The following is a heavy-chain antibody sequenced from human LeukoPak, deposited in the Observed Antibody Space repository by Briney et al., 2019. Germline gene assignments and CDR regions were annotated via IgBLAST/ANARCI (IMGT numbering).Heavy chain of an antibody. Sequence: SETLSLTCTVSGVSISGGNYHWSWIRQHPGKGLEWIGNIHYSGTAYYSPSLKSRLTMSVDTSQNQFSLRLNSVTAADTAVYYCARGPLLPAAIVWFDPWGQGTLVTVSS. V-gene: IGHV4-31*03. CDR2: IHYSGTA. CDR1: GVSISGGNYH. J-gene: IGHJ5*02. CDR3: ARGPLLPAAIVWFDP. D-gene: IGHD2-2*02.